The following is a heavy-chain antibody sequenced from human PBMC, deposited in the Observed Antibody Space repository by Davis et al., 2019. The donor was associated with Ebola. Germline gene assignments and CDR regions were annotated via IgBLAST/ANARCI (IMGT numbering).Heavy chain of an antibody. V-gene: IGHV3-49*03. CDR1: GFTFGDYA. CDR3: TRDLLAWYYGMDV. CDR2: IRSKAYGGTT. D-gene: IGHD2-21*01. Sequence: GESLKISCTASGFTFGDYAMSWFRQAPGKGLEWVGFIRSKAYGGTTEYAASVKGRFTISRDDSKSIAYLQMNSLKTEDTAVYYCTRDLLAWYYGMDVWGQGTTVTVSS. J-gene: IGHJ6*02.